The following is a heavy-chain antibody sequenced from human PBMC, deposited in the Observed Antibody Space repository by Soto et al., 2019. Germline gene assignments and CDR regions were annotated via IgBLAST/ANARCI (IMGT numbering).Heavy chain of an antibody. V-gene: IGHV3-74*01. CDR1: GFTLSGSS. Sequence: EVQLVESGGGLVQPGGSLRLSCAASGFTLSGSSMHWVRQAPGKGLVWVSGIDNAGTDSTYADSVKGRFTSSRDNAKNMLYLQMNILIVADTGVYYCARGWFGPDVLGKGTTVTVSS. J-gene: IGHJ6*04. CDR2: IDNAGTDS. CDR3: ARGWFGPDV. D-gene: IGHD3-10*01.